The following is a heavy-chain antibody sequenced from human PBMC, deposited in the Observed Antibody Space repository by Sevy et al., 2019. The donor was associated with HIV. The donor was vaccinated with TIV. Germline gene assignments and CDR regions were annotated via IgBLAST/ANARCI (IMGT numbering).Heavy chain of an antibody. Sequence: ASVKVSCKASGGTFSSYAISWVRQAPGQGLEWMGGIIHIFGTANYAQKFQGRVTITADESTSTAYMELSSLRSEDTAVYYCARAPSRAVTKGGLHFDYWGQGTLVTVSS. CDR3: ARAPSRAVTKGGLHFDY. CDR2: IIHIFGTA. CDR1: GGTFSSYA. J-gene: IGHJ4*02. V-gene: IGHV1-69*13. D-gene: IGHD4-17*01.